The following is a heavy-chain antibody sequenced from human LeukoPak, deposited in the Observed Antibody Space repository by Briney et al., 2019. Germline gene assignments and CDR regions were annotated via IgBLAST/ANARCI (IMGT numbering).Heavy chain of an antibody. CDR3: AKVRYSGSRRGGDY. CDR1: GFTFSSYA. CDR2: ISGSGGST. Sequence: GGSLGLSCAASGFTFSSYAMSWVRQAPGKGLEWVSAISGSGGSTYYADSVKGRFTISRDNSKNTLYLQMNSLRAEDTAVYYCAKVRYSGSRRGGDYWGQGTLVTVSS. V-gene: IGHV3-23*01. J-gene: IGHJ4*02. D-gene: IGHD1-26*01.